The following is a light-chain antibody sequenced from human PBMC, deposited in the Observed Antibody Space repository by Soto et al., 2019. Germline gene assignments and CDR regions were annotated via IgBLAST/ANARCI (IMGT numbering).Light chain of an antibody. CDR3: SSYAGSNTVI. CDR1: SSDVGYYNY. J-gene: IGLJ2*01. Sequence: QSALTQPPSASGSPGQSVTISCTGTSSDVGYYNYVSWYQQHPGKAPKLMFYEVSKRPSGVPDRFSGSKSGNTASLPVSGLQPEDEADYYCSSYAGSNTVIFGGGTKLTVL. CDR2: EVS. V-gene: IGLV2-8*01.